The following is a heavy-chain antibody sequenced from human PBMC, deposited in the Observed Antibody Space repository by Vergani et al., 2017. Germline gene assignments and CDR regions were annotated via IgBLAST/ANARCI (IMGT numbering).Heavy chain of an antibody. Sequence: QLQLQESGPGLVKPSETLSLTCTVSGGSISSSSYYWGWIRQPPGKGLEWIGSIYYSGSTYYNPSLKSRVTISVDTSKNQFSLKLSSVNAADTAVYYCARDRGRRYCSGGSGYSDYGMDVWGQGTTVTVSS. CDR1: GGSISSSSYY. CDR2: IYYSGST. CDR3: ARDRGRRYCSGGSGYSDYGMDV. J-gene: IGHJ6*02. V-gene: IGHV4-39*02. D-gene: IGHD2-15*01.